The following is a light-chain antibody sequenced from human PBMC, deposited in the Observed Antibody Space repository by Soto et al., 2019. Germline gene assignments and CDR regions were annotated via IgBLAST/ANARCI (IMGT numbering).Light chain of an antibody. CDR3: SSYTSSLSGV. J-gene: IGLJ1*01. Sequence: QSALTQPASVSGSPGQSITISCTGTSSDVGGYNYVSWYQQHPGKAPKLMIYEVSNRPSGVSNRFSGSKSGNTASLTISGLQAEDEADYYCSSYTSSLSGVFGSGTKVTVL. V-gene: IGLV2-14*01. CDR1: SSDVGGYNY. CDR2: EVS.